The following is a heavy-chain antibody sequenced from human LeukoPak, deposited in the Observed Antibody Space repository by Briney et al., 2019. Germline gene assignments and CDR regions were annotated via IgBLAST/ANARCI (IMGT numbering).Heavy chain of an antibody. CDR3: ARDRSGYSYGYHY. CDR2: IYSGGST. Sequence: PGGSLRLSCAASGFTVSSNYMSWVRQAPGKGLEWVSVIYSGGSTYYADSVKGRFTISRDNSKNTLYLQMNSLRAEDTAVYYCARDRSGYSYGYHYWGQGTLVTVSS. D-gene: IGHD5-18*01. J-gene: IGHJ4*02. CDR1: GFTVSSNY. V-gene: IGHV3-53*01.